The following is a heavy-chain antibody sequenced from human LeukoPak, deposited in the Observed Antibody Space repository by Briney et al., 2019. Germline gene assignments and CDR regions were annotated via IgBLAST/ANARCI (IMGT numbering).Heavy chain of an antibody. CDR3: AGAELRYFDWFH. V-gene: IGHV4-39*07. Sequence: ETLSLTCTVSGGSIRSNSYSWGWIRQPPGKGLEWIWSIHYSGTTYYNPSLKSRVTISVDTSKNQFSLKLSSVTAADTAVYYCAGAELRYFDWFHWGQGALVTVPS. D-gene: IGHD3-9*01. J-gene: IGHJ4*02. CDR1: GGSIRSNSYS. CDR2: IHYSGTT.